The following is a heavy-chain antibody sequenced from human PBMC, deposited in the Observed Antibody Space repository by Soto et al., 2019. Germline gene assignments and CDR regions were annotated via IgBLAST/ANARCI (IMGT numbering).Heavy chain of an antibody. CDR1: GVSISSGGYS. V-gene: IGHV4-30-2*01. D-gene: IGHD2-15*01. CDR2: IYSGTT. J-gene: IGHJ4*02. CDR3: ARGDSGAFLAF. Sequence: PSETLSLTCAVSGVSISSGGYSWSWIRQPPGKGMEWIGYIYSGTTHYNPSLKSRVTISMDRSKNQVSLSLKSVTAADTAVYYWARGDSGAFLAFWGKGNLVPVSS.